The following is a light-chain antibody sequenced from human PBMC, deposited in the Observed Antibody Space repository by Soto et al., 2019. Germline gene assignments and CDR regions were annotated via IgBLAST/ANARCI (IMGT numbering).Light chain of an antibody. J-gene: IGKJ4*01. CDR3: QHYTSWPLT. CDR1: HSVSSR. Sequence: EIVMTQSPATLSVSPGERATLSCRASHSVSSRLAWYQQKPGQAPRLLIYGASTRATGLPARFSGSGSGTEFTLTISSLQSEDFAVYYCQHYTSWPLTFGGVTKVEIK. V-gene: IGKV3-15*01. CDR2: GAS.